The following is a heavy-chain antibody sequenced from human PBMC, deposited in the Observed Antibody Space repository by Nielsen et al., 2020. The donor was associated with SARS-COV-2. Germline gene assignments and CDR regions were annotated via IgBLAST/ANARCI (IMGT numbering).Heavy chain of an antibody. Sequence: SETLSLTCTVSGGSISSGDYYWSWIRQHPGKGLEWIGYIYYSGSTYYNPSLKSRVTISVDTSKNQFSLKLSSVTAADTAVYYCARLLLWFGELLPDAFDIWGQGTMVTVSS. CDR2: IYYSGST. V-gene: IGHV4-31*03. D-gene: IGHD3-10*01. J-gene: IGHJ3*02. CDR3: ARLLLWFGELLPDAFDI. CDR1: GGSISSGDYY.